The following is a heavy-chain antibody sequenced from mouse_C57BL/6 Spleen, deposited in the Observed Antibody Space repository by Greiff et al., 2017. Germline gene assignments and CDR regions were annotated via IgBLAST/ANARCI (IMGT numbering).Heavy chain of an antibody. Sequence: QVQLQQPGAELVRPGSSVKLSCKASGYTFTSYWMAWVKQRPGQGLERIGNIYPSDSETHYNQKFKDQAKLTVEKSSSTAYMQLSSLTSEDSAVYYCAREDSMVTSPCAYWGQGTLVTVSA. J-gene: IGHJ3*01. D-gene: IGHD2-2*01. CDR1: GYTFTSYW. CDR2: IYPSDSET. V-gene: IGHV1-61*01. CDR3: AREDSMVTSPCAY.